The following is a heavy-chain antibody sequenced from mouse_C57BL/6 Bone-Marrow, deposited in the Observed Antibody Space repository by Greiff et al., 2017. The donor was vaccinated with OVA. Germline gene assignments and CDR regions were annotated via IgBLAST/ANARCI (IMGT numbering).Heavy chain of an antibody. Sequence: QVQLQQSGAELVRPGPSVKMSCKASGYTFTNYWIGWAKQRPGHGLEWIGDIYPGGGYTNYNEKFKGKATLTADKSSSTAYMQFSSLTSEDSAIYYCARFSYYGSSYAMDYWGQGTSVTVSS. CDR1: GYTFTNYW. V-gene: IGHV1-63*01. D-gene: IGHD1-1*01. J-gene: IGHJ4*01. CDR2: IYPGGGYT. CDR3: ARFSYYGSSYAMDY.